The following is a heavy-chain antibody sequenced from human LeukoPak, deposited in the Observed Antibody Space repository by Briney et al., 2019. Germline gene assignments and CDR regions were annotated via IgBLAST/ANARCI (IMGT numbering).Heavy chain of an antibody. Sequence: GGSLRLSCAASGFTFSSYWMHWVRHAPGKGLVWVSRINSDGSSTTYGDSVKGRFTISRDNAKNTLYMYIHSLRAEDTAVYYCAREYYDSSGSPYFDYWGQGTLVTVSS. CDR1: GFTFSSYW. V-gene: IGHV3-74*01. J-gene: IGHJ4*02. D-gene: IGHD3-22*01. CDR3: AREYYDSSGSPYFDY. CDR2: INSDGSST.